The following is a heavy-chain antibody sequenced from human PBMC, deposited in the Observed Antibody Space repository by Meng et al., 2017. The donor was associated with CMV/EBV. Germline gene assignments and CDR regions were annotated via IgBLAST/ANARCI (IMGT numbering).Heavy chain of an antibody. V-gene: IGHV1-18*01. Sequence: ASVKVSCKASGYTFTSYGISWVRQAPGQGLEWMGWISAYNGNTNYAQKLQGRVTMTTDTSTSTAYMELRSLRSDDTAVYYCAGDLTGYCSSTSCYGTWFDPWGQGTLVTVSS. CDR2: ISAYNGNT. CDR3: AGDLTGYCSSTSCYGTWFDP. D-gene: IGHD2-2*01. J-gene: IGHJ5*02. CDR1: GYTFTSYG.